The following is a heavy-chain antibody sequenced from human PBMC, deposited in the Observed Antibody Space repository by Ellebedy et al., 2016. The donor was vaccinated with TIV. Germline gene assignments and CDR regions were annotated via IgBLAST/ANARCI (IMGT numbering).Heavy chain of an antibody. CDR3: ARVRRGSSGMDV. V-gene: IGHV1-2*02. D-gene: IGHD1-1*01. CDR1: GYTFTAYY. CDR2: INPDSGGT. Sequence: ASVKVSCKASGYTFTAYYIHWVRQAPGQGLEWMGWINPDSGGTNFAQNFQGRVSMTRDASIKTVYMQLTRLQSDDTAVYYCARVRRGSSGMDVWGQGTTVTVSS. J-gene: IGHJ6*02.